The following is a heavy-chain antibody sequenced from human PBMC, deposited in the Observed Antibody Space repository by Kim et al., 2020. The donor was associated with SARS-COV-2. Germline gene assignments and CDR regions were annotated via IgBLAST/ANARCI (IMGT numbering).Heavy chain of an antibody. D-gene: IGHD6-13*01. V-gene: IGHV1-69*13. CDR1: GGTFSSYA. CDR3: ARDSYSAAGNNDY. CDR2: IIPIFGTA. Sequence: SVKVSCKASGGTFSSYAIGWVRQAPGQGLEWMGGIIPIFGTATYAQKFQGRVTITADESTSTAYMELSGLRSEDTAVYYCARDSYSAAGNNDYWGQGTLVTVSS. J-gene: IGHJ4*02.